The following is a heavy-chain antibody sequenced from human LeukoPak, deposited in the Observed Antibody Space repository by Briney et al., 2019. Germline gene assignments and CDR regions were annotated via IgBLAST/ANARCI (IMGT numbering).Heavy chain of an antibody. D-gene: IGHD5-18*01. J-gene: IGHJ6*03. CDR2: IYTSGST. CDR3: ARAWEGGYSVYYYYMDV. Sequence: TSQTLSLTCTVSGGSISSGSYYWSWIRQPAGKGLEWIGRIYTSGSTNYNPSLKSRVTISVDTSKNQFSLKLSSVTAADTAVYYCARAWEGGYSVYYYYMDVWGKGTTVTVSS. V-gene: IGHV4-61*02. CDR1: GGSISSGSYY.